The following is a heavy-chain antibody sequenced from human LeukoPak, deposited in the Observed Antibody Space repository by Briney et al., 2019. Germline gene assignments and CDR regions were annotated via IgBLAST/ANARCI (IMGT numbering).Heavy chain of an antibody. CDR3: ARGLAAMVLPYYGMDV. J-gene: IGHJ6*02. CDR1: GYTFTSYD. CDR2: MNPNSGNT. Sequence: GASVTVSCKASGYTFTSYDINWVRQATGQGLEWMGWMNPNSGNTGYAQKFQGRVTMTRNTSISTAYMELSSLRSEDTAVYYCARGLAAMVLPYYGMDVWGQGTTVTVSS. V-gene: IGHV1-8*01. D-gene: IGHD5-18*01.